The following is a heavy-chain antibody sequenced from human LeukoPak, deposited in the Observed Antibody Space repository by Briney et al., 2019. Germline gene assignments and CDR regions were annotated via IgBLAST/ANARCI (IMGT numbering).Heavy chain of an antibody. Sequence: PGGSLRLSCAASGFTFSSYWMSWVRQAPGKGLEWVANIKQDGSQKYYVDSVKGRFTISRDNAKNSLYLQMNSLRAEDTAVYYCARSSYSSSSSVWGQGTMVTVSS. CDR2: IKQDGSQK. CDR1: GFTFSSYW. D-gene: IGHD6-6*01. V-gene: IGHV3-7*03. J-gene: IGHJ3*01. CDR3: ARSSYSSSSSV.